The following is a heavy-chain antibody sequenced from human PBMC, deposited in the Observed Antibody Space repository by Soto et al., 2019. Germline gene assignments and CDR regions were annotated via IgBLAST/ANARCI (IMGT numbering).Heavy chain of an antibody. V-gene: IGHV3-33*01. J-gene: IGHJ4*02. D-gene: IGHD4-17*01. CDR1: GFTFIAYS. CDR2: MWGDGSDQ. CDR3: VSDFGDYKFDS. Sequence: GGSLRLSCAASGFTFIAYSMHWVRQAPGKGLEWVAVMWGDGSDQYYGGSVKGRVTISRDNSKNTLYLQMSSLRADDTAFYYCVSDFGDYKFDSWGQGTLVTVSS.